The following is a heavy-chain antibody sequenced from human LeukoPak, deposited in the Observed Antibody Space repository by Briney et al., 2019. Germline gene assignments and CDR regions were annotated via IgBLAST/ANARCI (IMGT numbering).Heavy chain of an antibody. V-gene: IGHV5-51*01. D-gene: IGHD6-19*01. CDR1: GYSSSTYW. CDR2: IYPGDSDT. Sequence: GESLKISCKGSGYSSSTYWIGWARQMPGKGLEYMGIIYPGDSDTRYSPSFQGQVTISADKSISAAYLQWSSLKASDTAIYYCATWGSSAWFDYWGQGTLVTVSS. J-gene: IGHJ4*02. CDR3: ATWGSSAWFDY.